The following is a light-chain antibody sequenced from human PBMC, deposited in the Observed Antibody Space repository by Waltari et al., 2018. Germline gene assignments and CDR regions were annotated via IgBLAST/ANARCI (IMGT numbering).Light chain of an antibody. Sequence: GGDNLGSEVVNWFQQKPPQAPILVIYANRERPSGIPERFSGSKSGNTATLTISGVEAGDEADYYCQVWDMGTDVLFGGGTRLTVL. CDR2: ANR. CDR1: NLGSEV. J-gene: IGLJ2*01. CDR3: QVWDMGTDVL. V-gene: IGLV3-21*01.